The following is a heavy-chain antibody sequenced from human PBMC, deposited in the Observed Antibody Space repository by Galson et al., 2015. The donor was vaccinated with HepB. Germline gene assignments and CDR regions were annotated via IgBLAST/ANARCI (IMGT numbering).Heavy chain of an antibody. CDR2: ISYDGSNK. CDR1: GFTFSSYG. J-gene: IGHJ6*03. CDR3: AKESSQFQYGYYYYYMDV. V-gene: IGHV3-30*18. Sequence: SLRLSCAASGFTFSSYGMHWVRQAPGKGLEWVAVISYDGSNKYYADSVKGRFTISRDNSKNTLYLQMNSLRAEDTAVYYCAKESSQFQYGYYYYYMDVWGKGTTVTVSS. D-gene: IGHD2/OR15-2a*01.